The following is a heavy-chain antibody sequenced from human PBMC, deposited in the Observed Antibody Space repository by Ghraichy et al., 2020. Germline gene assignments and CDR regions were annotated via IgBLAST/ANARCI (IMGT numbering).Heavy chain of an antibody. V-gene: IGHV3-74*01. CDR2: INSDGSST. D-gene: IGHD6-19*01. CDR1: GFTFSSYW. CDR3: AREESTASGWPFDY. Sequence: GGSLRLSCEASGFTFSSYWMHWVRQAPGKGLVWVSRINSDGSSTTYADSVKGRFTISRDNAKNTLYLQMNSLRAEDTAVYYCAREESTASGWPFDYWGQGTLVTVSS. J-gene: IGHJ4*02.